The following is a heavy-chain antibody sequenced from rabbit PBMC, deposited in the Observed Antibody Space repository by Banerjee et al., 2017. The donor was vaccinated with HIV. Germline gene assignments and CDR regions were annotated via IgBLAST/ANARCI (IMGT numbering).Heavy chain of an antibody. D-gene: IGHD4-2*01. V-gene: IGHV1S40*01. Sequence: QSLEESGGDLVKPGASLTLTCTASGFSFSSSYYMCWVRQAPGKGLEWIACIAIGSGSAYYASWAKGRFTISKTSSTTVTLQMTSLTAADTANYFCARDLGYAGMDLWGPGTLVTVS. CDR2: IAIGSGSA. CDR3: ARDLGYAGMDL. J-gene: IGHJ4*01. CDR1: GFSFSSSYY.